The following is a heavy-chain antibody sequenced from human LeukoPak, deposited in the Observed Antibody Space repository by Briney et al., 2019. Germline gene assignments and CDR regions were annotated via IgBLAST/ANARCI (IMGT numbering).Heavy chain of an antibody. CDR3: AELGITMIGGV. D-gene: IGHD3-10*02. J-gene: IGHJ6*04. CDR1: QSIVSSRY. V-gene: IGHV3-48*03. Sequence: GGSLRLSCAASQSIVSSRYMNWVRQAPGKGLEWVSYISSSGSTIYYADSVKGRFTISRDNAKNSLYLQMNSLRAEDTAVYYCAELGITMIGGVWGKGTTVTISS. CDR2: ISSSGSTI.